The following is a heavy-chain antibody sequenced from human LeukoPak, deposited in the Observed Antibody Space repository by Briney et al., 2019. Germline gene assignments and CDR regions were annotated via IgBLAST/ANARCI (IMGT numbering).Heavy chain of an antibody. V-gene: IGHV1-69*13. CDR2: IIPIFGTA. CDR3: ARVVGYYGSGSYNMDV. D-gene: IGHD3-10*01. CDR1: GGTFSSYA. Sequence: SVKVSCKASGGTFSSYAISWVRQAPGQGLEWTGGIIPIFGTANYAQKFQGRVTITADESTSTAYMELSSLRSEDTAVYYCARVVGYYGSGSYNMDVWGKGTTVTISS. J-gene: IGHJ6*03.